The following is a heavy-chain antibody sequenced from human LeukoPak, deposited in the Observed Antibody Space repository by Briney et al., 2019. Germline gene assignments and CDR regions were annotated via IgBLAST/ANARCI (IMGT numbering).Heavy chain of an antibody. CDR1: GFTFSSYG. Sequence: GGSLRLSCAASGFTFSSYGMHWVRQAPGKGLEWVAVISYDGSSKYYADSVKGRFTISRDNSKNTLYLQMNSLRAEDTAVYYCAKDQRYSSGWSADYWGQGTLVTVSS. J-gene: IGHJ4*02. CDR2: ISYDGSSK. CDR3: AKDQRYSSGWSADY. D-gene: IGHD6-19*01. V-gene: IGHV3-30*18.